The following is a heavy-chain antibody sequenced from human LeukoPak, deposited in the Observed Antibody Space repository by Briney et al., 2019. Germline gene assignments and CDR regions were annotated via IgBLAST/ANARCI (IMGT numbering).Heavy chain of an antibody. V-gene: IGHV3-33*01. J-gene: IGHJ4*02. CDR1: GFTFSSYG. CDR2: IWYDGSNK. D-gene: IGHD3-10*01. CDR3: ARGSGSSQYYFDY. Sequence: PGGSLRLSCAASGFTFSSYGMHWVRQAPGKGLEWVAVIWYDGSNKYYADSVKGRFTISRDNSKNTLYLQTNSLRAEDTAVYYCARGSGSSQYYFDYWGQGTLVTVSS.